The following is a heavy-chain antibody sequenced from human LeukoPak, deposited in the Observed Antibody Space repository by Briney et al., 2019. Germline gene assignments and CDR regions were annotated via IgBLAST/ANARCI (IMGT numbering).Heavy chain of an antibody. CDR1: GGSISSYY. J-gene: IGHJ4*02. D-gene: IGHD5-24*01. CDR3: ARVSRDGYNFDY. CDR2: IYYSGST. Sequence: KPSENLSLTCTVSGGSISSYYWSWIRKPPGKKLEGIGYIYYSGSTNYNPSLKSRVTISVDTSKNQFSLRLSSVTAADTAVYYCARVSRDGYNFDYWGQGTLVTVSS. V-gene: IGHV4-59*01.